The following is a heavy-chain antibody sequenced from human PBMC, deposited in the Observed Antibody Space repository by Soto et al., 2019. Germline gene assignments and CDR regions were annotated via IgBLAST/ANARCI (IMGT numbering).Heavy chain of an antibody. CDR2: LNPDGGTK. Sequence: EVELVESGGGLVQPGGSLRLSCVASGFSFRSSWMSWVRQVPGRGLEWVAQLNPDGGTKDYVDAVKGRVTISRDNAKNSLYLQMNSLRVEDTAVYYRAMDPYYGAIDYWGQGTLVTVSS. D-gene: IGHD3-10*01. J-gene: IGHJ4*02. CDR3: AMDPYYGAIDY. V-gene: IGHV3-7*04. CDR1: GFSFRSSW.